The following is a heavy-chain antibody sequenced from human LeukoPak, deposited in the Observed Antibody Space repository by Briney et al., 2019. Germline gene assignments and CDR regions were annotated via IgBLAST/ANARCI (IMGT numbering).Heavy chain of an antibody. CDR2: IYHSGST. V-gene: IGHV4-4*02. CDR1: GGSISSSNW. J-gene: IGHJ4*02. Sequence: SGTLSLTCAVSGGSISSSNWWSWVRQPPGKGLEWIGEIYHSGSTNYNPSLKSRVTISVDRSKNQFSLKLSSVTAADTAVYYCARDNYDFWSEGVFDYWGQGTLVTVSS. D-gene: IGHD3-3*01. CDR3: ARDNYDFWSEGVFDY.